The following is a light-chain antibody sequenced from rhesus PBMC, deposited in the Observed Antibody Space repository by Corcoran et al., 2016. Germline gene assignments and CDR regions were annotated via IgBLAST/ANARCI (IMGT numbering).Light chain of an antibody. CDR2: EAS. J-gene: IGKJ1*01. V-gene: IGKV1-25*01. CDR3: QHYYSTPWT. CDR1: QGITND. Sequence: DIQMTQSPSSLSAPVGDRVTITCRASQGITNDLAWYQQKPGETPKLLIYEASSLQSGIPSRFSGNGSGTDFTLTISSLQSEDFATYYCQHYYSTPWTFGQGTKVEIK.